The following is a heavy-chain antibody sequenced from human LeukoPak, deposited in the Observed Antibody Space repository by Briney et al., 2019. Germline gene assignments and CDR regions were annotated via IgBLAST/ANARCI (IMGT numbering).Heavy chain of an antibody. J-gene: IGHJ5*02. D-gene: IGHD2-2*01. Sequence: GGSLRLSCAASGFTFSDAWMNWVRQAPGKGPEWVGHIKARRAGGTTEYAAPVGGRFTISRDDSRSILYLQMNNLKTEYTALYYCTRGRYVPWGLGTLVTVSS. V-gene: IGHV3-15*01. CDR2: IKARRAGGTT. CDR1: GFTFSDAW. CDR3: TRGRYVP.